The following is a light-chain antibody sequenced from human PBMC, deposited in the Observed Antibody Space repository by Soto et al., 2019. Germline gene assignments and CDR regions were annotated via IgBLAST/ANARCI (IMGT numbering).Light chain of an antibody. CDR1: QSVSNNY. Sequence: EIVLTQSPGTMSLSPGERSTLSCRASQSVSNNYLAWYQQKPGQAPRLLIYGASNRATRIPDRFSGSGSGTDFTPTISRLEPEDFAVYYCQQYGSSGTFGQGTKVDIK. CDR2: GAS. CDR3: QQYGSSGT. J-gene: IGKJ1*01. V-gene: IGKV3-20*01.